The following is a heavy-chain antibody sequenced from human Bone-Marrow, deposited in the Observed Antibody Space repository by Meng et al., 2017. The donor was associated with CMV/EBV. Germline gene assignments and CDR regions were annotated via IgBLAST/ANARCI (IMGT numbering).Heavy chain of an antibody. CDR3: AKEKTLEGSGYDSRVMDV. CDR1: GFSFSNYA. Sequence: GGSLRLSCAASGFSFSNYAMGWVRQAPGKGLEWVSAISGTTDDTQYTDSVKGRFTISRDRSKNTLYPQMNSLRAEDTAVYYCAKEKTLEGSGYDSRVMDVWGPGTTVTVSS. D-gene: IGHD5-12*01. J-gene: IGHJ6*02. V-gene: IGHV3-23*01. CDR2: ISGTTDDT.